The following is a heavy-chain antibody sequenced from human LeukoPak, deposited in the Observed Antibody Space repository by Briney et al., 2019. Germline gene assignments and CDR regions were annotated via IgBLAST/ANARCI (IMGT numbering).Heavy chain of an antibody. D-gene: IGHD6-19*01. CDR1: GYTFTSYA. CDR3: ASRGDSSGWYYFDY. V-gene: IGHV7-4-1*02. CDR2: INTNTGNP. J-gene: IGHJ4*02. Sequence: ASVKVSCKASGYTFTSYAMNWVRQAPGQGLEWMGWINTNTGNPTYAQGFTGRFVFSLDTSVSTAYLQISSLKAEDTAVYYCASRGDSSGWYYFDYWGQGTLVTVSS.